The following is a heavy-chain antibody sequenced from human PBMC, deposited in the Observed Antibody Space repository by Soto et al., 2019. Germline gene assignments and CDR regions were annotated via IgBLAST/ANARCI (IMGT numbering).Heavy chain of an antibody. CDR2: IYVTGAV. V-gene: IGHV4-31*03. CDR1: GAALNSGNYY. Sequence: SETLSLTCSVSGAALNSGNYYWSWIRQVPGKGLEWIGHIYVTGAVDYNPSLRDRITISRDTSERQFSLNLRLVTAADTAVYYCARLRIATNNYKWFDPWGQGTLVTVSS. D-gene: IGHD2-21*01. CDR3: ARLRIATNNYKWFDP. J-gene: IGHJ5*02.